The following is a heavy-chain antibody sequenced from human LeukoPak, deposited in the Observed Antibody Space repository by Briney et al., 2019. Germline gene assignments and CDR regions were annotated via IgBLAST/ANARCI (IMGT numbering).Heavy chain of an antibody. CDR1: GYSFTAYC. V-gene: IGHV1-2*02. J-gene: IGHJ5*02. CDR2: ININSGGT. D-gene: IGHD2-8*02. CDR3: ARGTGSSWFDP. Sequence: ASVKASCVAAGYSFTAYCMHWVRQAPGQGLEWVGLININSGGTKNTQKLQGRVTMTRDTSNSTAYMALSGLTYDDAAVYYCARGTGSSWFDPWGQGTLVTVSS.